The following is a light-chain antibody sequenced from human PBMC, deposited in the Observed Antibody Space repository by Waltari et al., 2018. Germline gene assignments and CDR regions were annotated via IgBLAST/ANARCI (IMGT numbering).Light chain of an antibody. Sequence: DIVMTQSPDSLPVSLGERATISCKSSRSVLYSSRNKNYLAWYQQKPGQPPELLIYWASTRESGVPDRFIGSGSGTDFTLTITSLQAEDVAVYYCQQYYSIPYTFGQGTKLEIK. CDR3: QQYYSIPYT. CDR1: RSVLYSSRNKNY. CDR2: WAS. J-gene: IGKJ2*01. V-gene: IGKV4-1*01.